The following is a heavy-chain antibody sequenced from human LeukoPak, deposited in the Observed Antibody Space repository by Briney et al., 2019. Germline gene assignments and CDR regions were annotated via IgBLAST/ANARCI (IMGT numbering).Heavy chain of an antibody. V-gene: IGHV4-30-4*01. CDR2: IYYSGST. Sequence: SQTLSLTCTVSGGSISNGDYYWSWIRQPPGKGLEWIGYIYYSGSTYYNPSLKSRVTISVDTSKNQFSLKLSSVTAADTAVYYCARGLRFLEWLPFDYWGQGTLVTVSS. D-gene: IGHD3-3*01. CDR1: GGSISNGDYY. CDR3: ARGLRFLEWLPFDY. J-gene: IGHJ4*02.